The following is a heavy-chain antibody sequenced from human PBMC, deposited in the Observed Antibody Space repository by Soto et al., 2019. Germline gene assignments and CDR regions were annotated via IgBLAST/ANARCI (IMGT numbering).Heavy chain of an antibody. CDR2: IYYSGST. J-gene: IGHJ4*02. V-gene: IGHV4-30-4*01. CDR3: ARGGCSSTSCYVFDY. D-gene: IGHD2-2*01. Sequence: SETLSLTCTVSGGSISSGDYYWSWIRQPPGKGLEWIGYIYYSGSTYYNPSLKSRVTISVDTSKNQFSLKLSSVTAADTAVYYCARGGCSSTSCYVFDYWGQGTLVTVSS. CDR1: GGSISSGDYY.